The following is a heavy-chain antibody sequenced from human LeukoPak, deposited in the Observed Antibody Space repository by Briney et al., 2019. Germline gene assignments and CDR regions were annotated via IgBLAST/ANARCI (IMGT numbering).Heavy chain of an antibody. CDR1: GFTVSSNY. V-gene: IGHV3-30*03. D-gene: IGHD6-19*01. Sequence: GGSLRLSCAASGFTVSSNYVSWVRQAPGKGLEWVAVISYDGSNKYYADSVKGRFTISRDNSKNTLYLQMNSLRAEDTAVYYCAREDDSSGWYAPFDYWGQGTLVTVSS. CDR2: ISYDGSNK. CDR3: AREDDSSGWYAPFDY. J-gene: IGHJ4*02.